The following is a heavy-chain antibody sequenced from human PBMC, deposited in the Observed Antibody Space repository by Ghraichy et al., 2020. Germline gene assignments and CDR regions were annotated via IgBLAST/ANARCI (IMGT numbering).Heavy chain of an antibody. Sequence: GGSLRLSCAAFGFTFSNFWINWVRQAPGKGLEWVANIKQDGSEQYYVDSVKGRFTISRDNIKNTLFLEMNGLRAEDTAIYYCAREHDYGGNSLLYWGQGTLVTVSS. D-gene: IGHD4-23*01. J-gene: IGHJ4*02. CDR3: AREHDYGGNSLLY. CDR1: GFTFSNFW. CDR2: IKQDGSEQ. V-gene: IGHV3-7*01.